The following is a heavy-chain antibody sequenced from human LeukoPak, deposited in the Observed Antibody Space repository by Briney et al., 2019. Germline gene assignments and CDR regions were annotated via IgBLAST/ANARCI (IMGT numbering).Heavy chain of an antibody. CDR1: GFTFSAYW. V-gene: IGHV3-7*03. J-gene: IGHJ4*02. Sequence: GGSLRLSCAASGFTFSAYWMSWVRQAPGKGLEWVANIKQDGSDKYYVDSVKGRFSISRDNAKNSLYLQMNSLRAEDTAVYYCARKTVVGSYFDYWGQGTPVTVSS. CDR3: ARKTVVGSYFDY. CDR2: IKQDGSDK. D-gene: IGHD4-23*01.